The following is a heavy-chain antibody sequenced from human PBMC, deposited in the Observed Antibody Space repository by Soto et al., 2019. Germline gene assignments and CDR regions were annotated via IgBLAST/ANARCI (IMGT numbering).Heavy chain of an antibody. CDR2: IWYDGSNK. Sequence: QVQLVESGGGVVQPGRSLRLSCAASGFSLSDYGMHWVRQAPGKGLEWVALIWYDGSNKYYEDSVKGRFTISRDNSKNTLFLQMTSLRVEDTAVYYCARGSHNWNSREFYFYYNLDVWGQGTTVTVSS. J-gene: IGHJ6*03. V-gene: IGHV3-33*01. CDR1: GFSLSDYG. CDR3: ARGSHNWNSREFYFYYNLDV. D-gene: IGHD1-20*01.